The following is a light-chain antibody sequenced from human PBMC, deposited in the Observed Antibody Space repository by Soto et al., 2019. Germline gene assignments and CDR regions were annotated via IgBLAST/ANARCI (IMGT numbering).Light chain of an antibody. J-gene: IGKJ1*01. V-gene: IGKV3-20*01. CDR1: HSVSSSY. CDR3: QQANSYPWT. Sequence: EIVMTQSAAILSLCPGDTTTLSCRASHSVSSSYLAWYQQKPGQDPRLLIYGEYSRATGIPDRFSGSGSGTDFTLTSIRLQLEDFATYYCQQANSYPWTFGQGTKV. CDR2: GEY.